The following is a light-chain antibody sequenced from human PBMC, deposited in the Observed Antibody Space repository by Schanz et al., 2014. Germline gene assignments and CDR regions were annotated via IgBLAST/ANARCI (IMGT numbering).Light chain of an antibody. Sequence: QSALTQPASVSGSPGQSITISCTGTSSDVGGYNYVSWYQHHPGKAPKLMIYDVSNRPSGVSNRFSGSKSGNTASLTISGLQAEDEGDYYCCSYAGSYTYVFGTGTKLTV. CDR2: DVS. CDR1: SSDVGGYNY. J-gene: IGLJ1*01. CDR3: CSYAGSYTYV. V-gene: IGLV2-14*03.